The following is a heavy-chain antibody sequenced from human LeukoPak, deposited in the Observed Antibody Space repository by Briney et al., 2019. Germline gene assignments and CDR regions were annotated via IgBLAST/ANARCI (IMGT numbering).Heavy chain of an antibody. CDR1: GFTFSSYS. CDR3: ARDKVVGATSLDY. J-gene: IGHJ4*02. D-gene: IGHD1-26*01. Sequence: GGSLRLSCAASGFTFSSYSMNWVRQAPGKGLEWVSSISSSSSYIYYADSVKGRFTISRDNAKNSLYLQMDSLRAEDTAGYYCARDKVVGATSLDYWGQGTLVTVSS. CDR2: ISSSSSYI. V-gene: IGHV3-21*06.